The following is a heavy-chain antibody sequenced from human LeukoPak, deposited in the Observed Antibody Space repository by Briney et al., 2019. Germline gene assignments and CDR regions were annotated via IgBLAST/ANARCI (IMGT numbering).Heavy chain of an antibody. J-gene: IGHJ4*02. Sequence: SETLSLTCAVYGGSFSGYYWSWIRQPPGKGLEWIGEINHSGSTNYNPSLKSRVTISVDTSKNQFSLKLSSVTAADTAVYYCASTTYGGYLYYFDYWGQGTLVTVSS. CDR3: ASTTYGGYLYYFDY. CDR1: GGSFSGYY. V-gene: IGHV4-34*01. CDR2: INHSGST. D-gene: IGHD5-12*01.